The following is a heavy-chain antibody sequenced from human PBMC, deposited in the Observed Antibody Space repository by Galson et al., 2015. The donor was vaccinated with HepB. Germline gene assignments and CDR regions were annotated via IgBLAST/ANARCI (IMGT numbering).Heavy chain of an antibody. D-gene: IGHD3-10*01. Sequence: TLSLTCAVSGGPIGSGGYSWTWIRQPPGRGLEWIGCIYSNGSPYYNPSLRSRLTISLDTSKNQFSLKLSSVTAADTAVYYCARDSGGSGNTPYYDYYGMDAWGQGTTVTVSS. CDR1: GGPIGSGGYS. V-gene: IGHV4-30-4*07. CDR2: IYSNGSP. J-gene: IGHJ6*02. CDR3: ARDSGGSGNTPYYDYYGMDA.